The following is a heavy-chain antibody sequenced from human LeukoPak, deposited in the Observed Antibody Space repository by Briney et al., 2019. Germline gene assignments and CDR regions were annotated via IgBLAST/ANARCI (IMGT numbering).Heavy chain of an antibody. CDR3: AREEYGGYFDY. CDR1: GYIITTYY. CDR2: SNPSGVGT. V-gene: IGHV1-46*01. Sequence: APVKVSCKASGYIITTYYIHWVRQAPGQGLEWMGVSNPSGVGTNYAQKFQGRVTMTRDTSTSTVYMELSSLRSEDTAVYYCAREEYGGYFDYWGQGTLVTVSS. D-gene: IGHD2-21*01. J-gene: IGHJ4*02.